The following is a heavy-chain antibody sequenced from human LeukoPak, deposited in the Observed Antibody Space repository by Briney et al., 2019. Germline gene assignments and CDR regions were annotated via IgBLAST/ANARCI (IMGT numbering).Heavy chain of an antibody. V-gene: IGHV3-21*01. CDR1: GFTFSSYS. CDR3: ARDRYFYSSSPTWFDY. J-gene: IGHJ4*02. CDR2: ISSSSSYI. Sequence: PGGSLRLSCAASGFTFSSYSMNWVRQAPGKGLEWVSSISSSSSYIYYADSVKGRFTISRDNAKNSLYLQMNSLRAEDTAVYYCARDRYFYSSSPTWFDYWGQGTLVTVSS. D-gene: IGHD6-6*01.